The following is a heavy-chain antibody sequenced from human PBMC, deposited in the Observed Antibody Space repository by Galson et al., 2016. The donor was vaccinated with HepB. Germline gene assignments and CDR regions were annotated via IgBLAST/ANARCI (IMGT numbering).Heavy chain of an antibody. D-gene: IGHD3-9*01. V-gene: IGHV3-15*01. CDR1: GFTFRNAW. CDR3: AADVDSKSVPFDY. CDR2: IKAILDGGAA. Sequence: SLRLSCAASGFTFRNAWMNWVRQAPGKGLQWVGRIKAILDGGAADYAAPVKGRFVIARSESKNTVYLHINRLTTEDTAMYFCAADVDSKSVPFDYWGQGTRVAVSS. J-gene: IGHJ4*02.